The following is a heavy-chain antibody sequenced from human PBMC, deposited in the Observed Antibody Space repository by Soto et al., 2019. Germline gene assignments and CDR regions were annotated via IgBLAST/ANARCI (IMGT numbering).Heavy chain of an antibody. CDR3: ARRASELVGYYGMDV. J-gene: IGHJ6*02. CDR2: IYPGDSDA. D-gene: IGHD6-6*01. V-gene: IGHV5-51*01. CDR1: GYSFTSYW. Sequence: PGESLKISCKGSGYSFTSYWIGWVRQMPGKGLEWMGIIYPGDSDARYSPSFQGQVTISADKSISTAYLQLSSLRASDTAMYYCARRASELVGYYGMDVWGQGTTVTVSS.